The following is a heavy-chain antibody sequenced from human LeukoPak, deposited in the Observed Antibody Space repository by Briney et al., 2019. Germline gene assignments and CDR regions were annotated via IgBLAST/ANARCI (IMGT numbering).Heavy chain of an antibody. CDR3: ARDHHRRLYDSQARDTFAF. CDR1: GFTFSSYG. Sequence: GGSLRLSCAASGFTFSSYGMHWVRQAPGKGLEWVAFIRYDGSNKYYADSVKGRFTISRDNSKNTLYLQMNSLRAEDTAVYYCARDHHRRLYDSQARDTFAFWGQGTMVTVSS. V-gene: IGHV3-30*02. CDR2: IRYDGSNK. D-gene: IGHD3-22*01. J-gene: IGHJ3*01.